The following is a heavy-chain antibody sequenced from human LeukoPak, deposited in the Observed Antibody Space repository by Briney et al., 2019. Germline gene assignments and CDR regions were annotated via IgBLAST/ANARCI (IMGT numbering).Heavy chain of an antibody. Sequence: SETLSLTCAVSGGSISSGGYAWGWLRQPPGKGLEWIGYIYHSGSTYYNPSLKSRVTISVDRSKNQFSLKLSSVTAADTAVYYCARGGCSGGSCYSEGSLAGAFDIWGQGTMVTVSS. D-gene: IGHD2-15*01. J-gene: IGHJ3*02. CDR3: ARGGCSGGSCYSEGSLAGAFDI. V-gene: IGHV4-30-2*01. CDR2: IYHSGST. CDR1: GGSISSGGYA.